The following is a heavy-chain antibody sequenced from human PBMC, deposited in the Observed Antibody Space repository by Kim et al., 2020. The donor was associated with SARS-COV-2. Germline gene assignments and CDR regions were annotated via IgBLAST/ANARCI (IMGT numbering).Heavy chain of an antibody. D-gene: IGHD5-12*01. CDR2: ISSSGSTI. J-gene: IGHJ6*02. CDR1: GFTFSSYE. CDR3: ARDRWLRRDYYYGMDV. Sequence: GGSLRLSCAASGFTFSSYEMNWVRQAPGKGLEWVSYISSSGSTIYYADSVKGRFTISRDNAKNSLYLQMNSLRAEDTAVYYCARDRWLRRDYYYGMDVWGQGTTVTVSS. V-gene: IGHV3-48*03.